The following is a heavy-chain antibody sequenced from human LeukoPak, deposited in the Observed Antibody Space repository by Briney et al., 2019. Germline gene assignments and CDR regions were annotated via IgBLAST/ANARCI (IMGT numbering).Heavy chain of an antibody. CDR3: ARGGSGWFGRTDY. Sequence: GGSLRLSCEASGFTFSSYAMTWVRQAPGTGLEWVSTISGSSAEIFYADSVKGRFTISRDNSMNTLYLEMNSLRADDTALYYCARGGSGWFGRTDYWGQGTLVTVSS. V-gene: IGHV3-23*01. J-gene: IGHJ4*02. CDR1: GFTFSSYA. CDR2: ISGSSAEI. D-gene: IGHD6-19*01.